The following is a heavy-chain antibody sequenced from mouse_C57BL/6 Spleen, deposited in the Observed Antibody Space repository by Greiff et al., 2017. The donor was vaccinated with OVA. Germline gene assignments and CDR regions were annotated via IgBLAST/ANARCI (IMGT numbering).Heavy chain of an antibody. V-gene: IGHV14-4*01. CDR3: TTGFTTVFDY. Sequence: VQLKQSGAELVRPGASVKLSCTASGFNIKDDYMHWVKQRPEQGLEWIGWIDPENGDTEYASKFQGKATITADTSSNTAYLQLSSLTSEDTAVYYCTTGFTTVFDYWGQGTTLTVSS. CDR1: GFNIKDDY. CDR2: IDPENGDT. J-gene: IGHJ2*01. D-gene: IGHD1-1*01.